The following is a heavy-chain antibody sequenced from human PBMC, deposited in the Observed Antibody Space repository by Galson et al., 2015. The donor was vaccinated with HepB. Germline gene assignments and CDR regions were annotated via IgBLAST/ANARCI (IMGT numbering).Heavy chain of an antibody. CDR3: ASAKVGTTYFDY. V-gene: IGHV3-30*03. D-gene: IGHD1-26*01. J-gene: IGHJ4*02. CDR2: ISYDGSYK. Sequence: SLRLSCAASGFTFSNYGMHWVRQAPGKGLEWVALISYDGSYKCYEDSVKGRFTISRDQIENTLYLQIDSLRPEDTAVYYCASAKVGTTYFDYWGQGTLVTVSS. CDR1: GFTFSNYG.